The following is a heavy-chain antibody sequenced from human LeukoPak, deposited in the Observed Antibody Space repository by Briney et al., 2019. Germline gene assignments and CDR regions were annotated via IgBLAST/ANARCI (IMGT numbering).Heavy chain of an antibody. CDR3: ARDPFQNPRGFPG. CDR2: IIPIFGTA. CDR1: GGTFSSYA. V-gene: IGHV1-69*13. D-gene: IGHD5-12*01. J-gene: IGHJ4*02. Sequence: GASVTVSCKASGGTFSSYAISWVRQAPGQGLEWMGGIIPIFGTANYAQKFQGRVTITADESTSTAYMELSSLRSEDTAVYYCARDPFQNPRGFPGWGQGTLVTVSS.